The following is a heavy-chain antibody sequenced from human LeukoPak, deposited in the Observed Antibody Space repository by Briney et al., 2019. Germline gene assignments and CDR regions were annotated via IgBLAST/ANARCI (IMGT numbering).Heavy chain of an antibody. CDR1: GGSISSNNW. V-gene: IGHV4-4*02. J-gene: IGHJ4*02. D-gene: IGHD5-18*01. CDR2: IYHSGNT. Sequence: SGTLSLTCVVSGGSISSNNWWGWVRQPPEKGLEWIGEIYHSGNTNYNPSLKSRVTISLDKSKNQFSLKLTSVTAADTAVYYCARLGFNSGWNFDYWGQGTLVTVSS. CDR3: ARLGFNSGWNFDY.